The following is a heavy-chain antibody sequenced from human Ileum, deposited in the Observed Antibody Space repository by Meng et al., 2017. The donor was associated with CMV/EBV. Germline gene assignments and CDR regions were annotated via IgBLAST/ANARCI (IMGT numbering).Heavy chain of an antibody. CDR3: ARDVSYYYDTSLGVWFDP. D-gene: IGHD3-22*01. V-gene: IGHV4-59*01. CDR2: IYYSGSP. Sequence: GPLRLSCTVSGGSISSYYWSWIRQPPGKGLEWIGYIYYSGSPNYNPSLKSRVTMSVDTSKNQFSLKLSSVTAADTAVYYCARDVSYYYDTSLGVWFDPWGQGTLVTVSS. CDR1: GGSISSYY. J-gene: IGHJ5*02.